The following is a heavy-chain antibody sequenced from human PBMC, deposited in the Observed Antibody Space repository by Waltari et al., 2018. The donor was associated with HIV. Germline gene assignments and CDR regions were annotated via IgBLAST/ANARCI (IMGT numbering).Heavy chain of an antibody. CDR1: GYTFINFD. CDR2: MNPNSGNT. J-gene: IGHJ6*02. V-gene: IGHV1-8*02. CDR3: ARNSSAKGNRYFYYGLDV. D-gene: IGHD3-22*01. Sequence: QVYLVQSGPEVKRPGASVKLSCKAYGYTFINFDVDWVRQAAGQGPEWLGWMNPNSGNTASPYIFEERVTMTTDVSTATAYMEMSGLTPEDTAIYYCARNSSAKGNRYFYYGLDVWGQGP.